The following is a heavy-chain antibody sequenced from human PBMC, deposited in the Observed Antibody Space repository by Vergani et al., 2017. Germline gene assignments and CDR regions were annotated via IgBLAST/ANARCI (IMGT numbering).Heavy chain of an antibody. D-gene: IGHD6-19*01. V-gene: IGHV4-61*01. CDR2: IYYSGST. J-gene: IGHJ3*02. CDR3: AREYSSGWYLGAFDI. Sequence: KESGPALVKPTQTLTLTCTLSGFSVNSHPMRVIWIRQPPGKGLEWIGYIYYSGSTNYNPSLKSRVTISVDTSKNQFSLKLSSVTAADTAVYYCAREYSSGWYLGAFDIWGQGTMVTVSS. CDR1: GFSVNSHPMR.